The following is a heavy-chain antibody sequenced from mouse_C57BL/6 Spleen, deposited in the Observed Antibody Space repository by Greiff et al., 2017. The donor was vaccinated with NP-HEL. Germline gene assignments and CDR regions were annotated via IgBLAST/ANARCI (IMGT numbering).Heavy chain of an antibody. CDR3: ARGTPVVFDV. V-gene: IGHV5-17*01. CDR1: GFTFSDYG. CDR2: ISRGSSTI. J-gene: IGHJ1*03. Sequence: EVQVVESGGGLVKPGGSLKLSCAASGFTFSDYGMHWVRQAPEKGLEWVAYISRGSSTIYYADTVKGRFTISRDNAKNTLFLQMTSLRSEDTAMYYCARGTPVVFDVWGTGTTVTVSA. D-gene: IGHD1-1*02.